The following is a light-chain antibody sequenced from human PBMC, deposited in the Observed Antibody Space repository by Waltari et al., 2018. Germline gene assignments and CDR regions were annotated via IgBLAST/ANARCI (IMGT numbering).Light chain of an antibody. Sequence: EIVMTQSPATLSVSPGEGATLSCRASQSVTSLAWYQQNPGQAPRLLIYGASTRATGIPARFSGSGSGTEFTLTISSLQSEDLAVYYCQQYNKGLDTFGQGTKLEIK. CDR3: QQYNKGLDT. CDR2: GAS. V-gene: IGKV3-15*01. CDR1: QSVTS. J-gene: IGKJ2*01.